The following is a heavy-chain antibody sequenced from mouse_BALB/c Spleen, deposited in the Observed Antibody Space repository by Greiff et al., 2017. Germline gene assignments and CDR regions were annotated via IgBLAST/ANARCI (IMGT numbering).Heavy chain of an antibody. CDR2: ISSGGSYT. Sequence: EVMLVESGGGLVKPGGSLKLSCAASGFTFSSYAMSWVRQTPEKRLEWVATISSGGSYTYYPDSVKGRFTISRDNAKNTLYLQMSSLRSEDTAMYYCARREEGYAMDYWGQGTSVTVSS. CDR3: ARREEGYAMDY. V-gene: IGHV5-9-1*01. J-gene: IGHJ4*01. CDR1: GFTFSSYA.